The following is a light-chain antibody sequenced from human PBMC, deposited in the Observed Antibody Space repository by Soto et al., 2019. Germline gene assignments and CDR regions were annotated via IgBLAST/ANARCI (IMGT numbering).Light chain of an antibody. J-gene: IGLJ3*02. CDR3: ETWDSNTHTV. Sequence: QSVLTQSSSASASLGSSVKLTCTLSSGHSSYIIAWHQQQPGKAPRYLMKLVGSGSYNKGSGVPDRFSGSSSGADRYLTISNLQFEDEADYYCETWDSNTHTVFGGGTKLTVL. V-gene: IGLV4-60*02. CDR2: LVGSGSY. CDR1: SGHSSYI.